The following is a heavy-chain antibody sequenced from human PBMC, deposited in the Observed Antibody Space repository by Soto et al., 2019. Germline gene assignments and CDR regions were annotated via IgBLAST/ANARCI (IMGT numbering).Heavy chain of an antibody. CDR1: GYTFTSYA. D-gene: IGHD5-12*01. V-gene: IGHV1-3*04. Sequence: QVQLVQSGAEVMQPGASVKVSCKASGYTFTSYAMHWVRQAPGQRLEWMGWINTGNGNTKYSQKFQGRVTITRDTAPRKAYKGLRRLRSEEKAVYFWAGNLVGKITLDYWGQGTLVTVSS. CDR3: AGNLVGKITLDY. J-gene: IGHJ4*02. CDR2: INTGNGNT.